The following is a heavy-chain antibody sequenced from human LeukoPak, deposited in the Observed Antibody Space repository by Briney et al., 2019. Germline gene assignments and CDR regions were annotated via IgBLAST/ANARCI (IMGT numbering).Heavy chain of an antibody. J-gene: IGHJ3*01. D-gene: IGHD6-6*01. Sequence: GGSLRLSCAASGFTFSSYGMHWVRQAPGKGLEWVAVISYDGSNKYYADSVKGRFTISRDNAKNSLYLQINSLRAEDTAVYYCARSSYSSSSSVWGQGTMVTASS. CDR3: ARSSYSSSSSV. V-gene: IGHV3-30*03. CDR2: ISYDGSNK. CDR1: GFTFSSYG.